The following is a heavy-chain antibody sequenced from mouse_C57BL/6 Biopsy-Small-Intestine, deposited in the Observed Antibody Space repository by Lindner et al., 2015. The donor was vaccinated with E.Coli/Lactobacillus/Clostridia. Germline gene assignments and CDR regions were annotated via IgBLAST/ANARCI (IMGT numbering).Heavy chain of an antibody. CDR1: GFTFSRSA. J-gene: IGHJ1*03. V-gene: IGHV1S18*01. CDR3: ATDEGGSYNFYYMDV. CDR2: VVVGSGNT. Sequence: SVKVSCKASGFTFSRSAVQWVRQARGQRPEWIGWVVVGSGNTNYADKFRERVTITRDMSTSISHMELRSLRSDDTAVYYCATDEGGSYNFYYMDVWGKGTTVTVSS. D-gene: IGHD1-3*01.